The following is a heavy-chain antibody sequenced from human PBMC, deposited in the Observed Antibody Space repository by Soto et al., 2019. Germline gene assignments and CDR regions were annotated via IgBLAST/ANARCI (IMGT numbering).Heavy chain of an antibody. CDR3: ARARSEYSSSGTYYYMDV. V-gene: IGHV3-13*01. CDR2: IGTAGDT. D-gene: IGHD6-6*01. Sequence: GGSLRLSCAASGFTFSSYDMHWVRQATGKGLEWVSAIGTAGDTYYPGSVKGRFTISRENAKNSLYLQMNSLRAGDTAVYYCARARSEYSSSGTYYYMDVWGKGTTVTVSS. J-gene: IGHJ6*03. CDR1: GFTFSSYD.